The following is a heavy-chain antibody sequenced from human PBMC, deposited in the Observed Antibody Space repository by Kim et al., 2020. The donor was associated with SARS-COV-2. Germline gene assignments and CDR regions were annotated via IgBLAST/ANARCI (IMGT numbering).Heavy chain of an antibody. D-gene: IGHD6-19*01. J-gene: IGHJ4*02. CDR3: ARDSPWEAVAGIGELDY. Sequence: VKGRFTISRDNSKNTLYLQMNSLRAEDTAVYYCARDSPWEAVAGIGELDYWGQGTLVTVSS. V-gene: IGHV3-30*07.